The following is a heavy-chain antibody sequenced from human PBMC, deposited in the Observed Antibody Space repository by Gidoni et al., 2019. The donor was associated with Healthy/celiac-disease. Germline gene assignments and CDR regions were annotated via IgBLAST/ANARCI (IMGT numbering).Heavy chain of an antibody. CDR3: AKALVAMIVADY. CDR2: ISYDGSNK. J-gene: IGHJ4*02. D-gene: IGHD3-22*01. Sequence: QVQLVESGGGVVQPGRSLRLPCATSGFTFSSYGMHWVRPAPGKGLEWVAVISYDGSNKYYADSVKGRFTISRDNSKNTLYLQMNSLRAEDTAVYYCAKALVAMIVADYWGQGTLVTVSS. CDR1: GFTFSSYG. V-gene: IGHV3-30*18.